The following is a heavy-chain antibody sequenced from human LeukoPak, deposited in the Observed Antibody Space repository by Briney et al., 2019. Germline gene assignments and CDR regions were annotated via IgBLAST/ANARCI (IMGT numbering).Heavy chain of an antibody. V-gene: IGHV3-7*03. J-gene: IGHJ4*02. CDR1: GFTFNNHW. CDR3: ATGDGKLGYNFDY. D-gene: IGHD7-27*01. Sequence: GGSLRLSCAASGFTFNNHWMSWVRQAPGKGLEWVANIRHDGSDKKYVDSVKGRFTISRDSAENSLFLQMNSLRAEDTAVYYCATGDGKLGYNFDYWGQGTLVTVSS. CDR2: IRHDGSDK.